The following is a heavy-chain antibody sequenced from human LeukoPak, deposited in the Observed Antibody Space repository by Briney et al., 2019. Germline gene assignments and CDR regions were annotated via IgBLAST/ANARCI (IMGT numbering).Heavy chain of an antibody. CDR2: IYYSGIT. J-gene: IGHJ3*02. Sequence: PSETLSLTCTVSGGSISSYYWSWIRQPPGKGLEWIGYIYYSGITNYNPSLKSRVTISVDTSKNQFSLKLSSVTAADTAVYYCARESTDYDSSPRDAFDIWGQGTMVTVSS. CDR3: ARESTDYDSSPRDAFDI. D-gene: IGHD3-22*01. V-gene: IGHV4-59*01. CDR1: GGSISSYY.